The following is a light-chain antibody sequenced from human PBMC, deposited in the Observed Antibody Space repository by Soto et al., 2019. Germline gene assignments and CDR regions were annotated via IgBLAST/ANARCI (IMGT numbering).Light chain of an antibody. V-gene: IGKV1-27*01. CDR2: AAS. Sequence: DIQVTQHPSSLSASVGDRVTITCRASQGIKNNLVWYQQKPGETPKLLIYAASTIESGIPPRFSGSGSGTNFTLTINNLQPEDVATYYCQRHYNAPFTFGGGTKVEIK. J-gene: IGKJ4*01. CDR1: QGIKNN. CDR3: QRHYNAPFT.